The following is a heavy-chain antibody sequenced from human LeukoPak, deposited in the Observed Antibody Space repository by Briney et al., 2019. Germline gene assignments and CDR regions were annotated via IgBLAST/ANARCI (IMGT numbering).Heavy chain of an antibody. D-gene: IGHD5-18*01. V-gene: IGHV3-23*01. CDR3: AKGNGYSYGRYYFDY. CDR1: GFTFSGYA. CDR2: ITASGGNT. J-gene: IGHJ4*02. Sequence: PGGSLRLPCAASGFTFSGYAMGWVRQAPGKGLEWVSAITASGGNTYYADSVKGRFTISRDNSKNTLYLQVNSLRAEDTAVYYCAKGNGYSYGRYYFDYWGQGTLVTVSS.